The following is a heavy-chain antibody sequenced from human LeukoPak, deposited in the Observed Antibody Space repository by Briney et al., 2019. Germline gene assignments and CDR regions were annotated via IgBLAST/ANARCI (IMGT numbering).Heavy chain of an antibody. CDR3: ASGSSSYFDY. CDR2: FDPEDGET. J-gene: IGHJ4*02. CDR1: GYTLTELS. D-gene: IGHD6-13*01. V-gene: IGHV1-24*01. Sequence: GASVKVSCKVSGYTLTELSMHWVRQAPGKGLEWMGGFDPEDGETIYAQKFQGRVTITTDESTSTAYMELSSLRSEDTAVYYCASGSSSYFDYWGQGTLVTVSS.